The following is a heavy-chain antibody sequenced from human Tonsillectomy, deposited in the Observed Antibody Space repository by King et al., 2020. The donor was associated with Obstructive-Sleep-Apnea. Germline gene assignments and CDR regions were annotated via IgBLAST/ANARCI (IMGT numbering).Heavy chain of an antibody. J-gene: IGHJ4*02. CDR1: GYTFASYY. Sequence: QLVQSGAEVKKPGASVKVSCKASGYTFASYYLHWVRQAPGQGLEWMGIINPSGGGTNYAQKFQGSVTMTRDTSTSTVCMELSSLRSEDTAMYYCARGPWEYQLLPFDYWGQGTLVTVSS. CDR2: INPSGGGT. CDR3: ARGPWEYQLLPFDY. V-gene: IGHV1-46*01. D-gene: IGHD2-2*01.